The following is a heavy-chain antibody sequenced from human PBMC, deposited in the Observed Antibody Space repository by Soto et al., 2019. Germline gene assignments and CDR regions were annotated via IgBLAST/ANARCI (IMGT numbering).Heavy chain of an antibody. J-gene: IGHJ4*02. CDR3: ARAHSSSWIFDY. Sequence: QVQLVESGGGVVQPGRSLRLSCAASGFTFSSYAMHWVRQAPGKGLEWVAVISYDGSNKYYADSVKGRFTISRDNSKNTLYLQMNSLRAEDTAVYYCARAHSSSWIFDYWGQGTLVTVSS. CDR2: ISYDGSNK. D-gene: IGHD6-13*01. CDR1: GFTFSSYA. V-gene: IGHV3-30-3*01.